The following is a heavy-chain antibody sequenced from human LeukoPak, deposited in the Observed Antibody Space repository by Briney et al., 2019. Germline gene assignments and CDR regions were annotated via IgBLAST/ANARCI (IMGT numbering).Heavy chain of an antibody. CDR2: IYYRGST. D-gene: IGHD6-13*01. J-gene: IGHJ4*02. V-gene: IGHV4-39*01. CDR1: GGSFISGIYY. CDR3: ARLLPIAAAGGHYFDY. Sequence: SETLSLTCNVSGGSFISGIYYWGWVRQPPGKGLEWIASIYYRGSTYYNQSLKSRVTISVDTSMKQFSLKVTSVTAADTAVYYCARLLPIAAAGGHYFDYWGQGTLVTVSS.